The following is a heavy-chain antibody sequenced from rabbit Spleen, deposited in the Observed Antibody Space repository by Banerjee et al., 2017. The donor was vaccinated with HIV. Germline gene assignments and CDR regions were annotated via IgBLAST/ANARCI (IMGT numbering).Heavy chain of an antibody. D-gene: IGHD8-1*01. V-gene: IGHV1S45*01. CDR1: GFSFSSTYY. Sequence: QEQLEESGGDLVKPEGSLTLTCTASGFSFSSTYYMCWVRQAPGKGLECIACIYAGSSANTYVATWAKGRFTISSDNAQNTVDLQMNSLTAADTATYFCARDTGSSFSSYGMDLWGPGTLVTVS. J-gene: IGHJ6*01. CDR3: ARDTGSSFSSYGMDL. CDR2: IYAGSSANT.